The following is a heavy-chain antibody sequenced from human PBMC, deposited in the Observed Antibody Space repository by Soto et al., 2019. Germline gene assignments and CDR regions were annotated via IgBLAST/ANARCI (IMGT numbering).Heavy chain of an antibody. CDR3: VSDRNWSFDC. CDR2: ISGSGYAT. D-gene: IGHD1-1*01. Sequence: EEQLVESGGDLIQPGGSLRLSCAASEFPFSSYSMNWVRQAPGKGLEWISYISGSGYATYYADSVKGRFTISRENAKNSLYLQMDSLRDEDTAVYYCVSDRNWSFDCWGQGTLVTVSS. J-gene: IGHJ4*02. V-gene: IGHV3-48*02. CDR1: EFPFSSYS.